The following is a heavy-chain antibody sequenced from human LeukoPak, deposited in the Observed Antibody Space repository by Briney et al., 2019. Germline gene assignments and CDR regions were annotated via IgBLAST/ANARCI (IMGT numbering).Heavy chain of an antibody. D-gene: IGHD2-8*01. CDR1: GFTHTTYW. V-gene: IGHV3-7*01. Sequence: GGSLSHTCSASGFTHTTYWLPWVRQAPGKGLEWVANINQDGSEKYYVDSVKGRFTISRDNAENSLYLQMNSLRAEDTAVYYCARDRYFVDTKGFGRFDYWGQGTLVTVSS. CDR3: ARDRYFVDTKGFGRFDY. J-gene: IGHJ4*02. CDR2: INQDGSEK.